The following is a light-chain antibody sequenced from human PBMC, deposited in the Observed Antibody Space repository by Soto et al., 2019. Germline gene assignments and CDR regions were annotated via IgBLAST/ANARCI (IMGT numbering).Light chain of an antibody. Sequence: EIVITQSPATLSVSPGERATLSCRASQSVSSDLAWYHQKPGQAPRLLIYGASSRATGIPARFSGSGSGTDFTLTISSLEAEDFAVYYCQQRSDWPPTCGQGTKG. J-gene: IGKJ1*01. CDR3: QQRSDWPPT. CDR1: QSVSSD. CDR2: GAS. V-gene: IGKV3-11*01.